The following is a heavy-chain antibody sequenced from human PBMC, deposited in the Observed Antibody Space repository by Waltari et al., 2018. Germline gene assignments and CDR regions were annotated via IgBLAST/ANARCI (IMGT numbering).Heavy chain of an antibody. V-gene: IGHV4-34*01. CDR1: GGSFSGYY. CDR2: INHSGST. Sequence: QVQLQQWGAGLLKPSETLSLTCAVYGGSFSGYYWSLIRQPPGKGLEWIGEINHSGSTNYNPSLKSRVTISVDTSKNQFSLKLSSVTAADTAVYYCARGGLRGYSYGYWFDPWGQGTLVTVSS. CDR3: ARGGLRGYSYGYWFDP. J-gene: IGHJ5*02. D-gene: IGHD5-18*01.